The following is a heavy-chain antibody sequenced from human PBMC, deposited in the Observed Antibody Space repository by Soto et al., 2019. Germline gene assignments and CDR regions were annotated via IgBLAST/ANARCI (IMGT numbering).Heavy chain of an antibody. D-gene: IGHD5-12*01. CDR3: ARARKSGCDFGY. Sequence: PSETLSLTCAVYGGSFSGYYWTWIRQPPGKGLEWIGEINHSGSTNYNPSLKSRVTISVDTSKNQFSLELSSVTAADTAVYYCARARKSGCDFGYWGQGTLVTVSS. CDR1: GGSFSGYY. J-gene: IGHJ4*02. V-gene: IGHV4-34*01. CDR2: INHSGST.